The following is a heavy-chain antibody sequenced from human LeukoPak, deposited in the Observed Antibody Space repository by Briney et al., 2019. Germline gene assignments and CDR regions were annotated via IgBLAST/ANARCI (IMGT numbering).Heavy chain of an antibody. J-gene: IGHJ6*02. V-gene: IGHV3-33*08. CDR3: ASPSRDFWSGYNYYYYGMDV. CDR1: GFTFSSHG. D-gene: IGHD3-3*01. CDR2: IRNDGSHK. Sequence: GGSLRLSCAASGFTFSSHGMHWVRQAPGKGLEWVAVIRNDGSHKYYGDSVKGRFTISRDNSKNTLYLQMNSLRAEDTAVYYCASPSRDFWSGYNYYYYGMDVWGQGTTVTVSS.